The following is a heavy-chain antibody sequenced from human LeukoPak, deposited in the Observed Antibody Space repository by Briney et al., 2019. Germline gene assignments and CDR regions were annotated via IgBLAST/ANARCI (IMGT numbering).Heavy chain of an antibody. CDR3: ARDGGSGSRLDY. CDR2: ISYDGSNK. D-gene: IGHD1-26*01. J-gene: IGHJ4*02. CDR1: GFTFSSYA. V-gene: IGHV3-30-3*01. Sequence: TGGSLRLSCAASGFTFSSYAMHWVRQAPGKGLEWVAVISYDGSNKYYADSVKGRFTISRDNSKNTLYLQMNSLRAEDTAVYYCARDGGSGSRLDYWAREPWSPSPQ.